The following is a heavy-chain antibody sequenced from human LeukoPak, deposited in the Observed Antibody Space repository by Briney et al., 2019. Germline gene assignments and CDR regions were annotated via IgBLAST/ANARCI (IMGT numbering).Heavy chain of an antibody. CDR2: IIPIFGTA. CDR3: ATVEVYNWNCGSMDV. J-gene: IGHJ6*02. CDR1: GGTFISYA. V-gene: IGHV1-69*13. D-gene: IGHD1-7*01. Sequence: SVKVSCKASGGTFISYAISRVRQAPGQGLEWMGGIIPIFGTANYAQKFQGRVTITADESTSTAYMELSSLRSEDTAVYYCATVEVYNWNCGSMDVWAKGPRSPSP.